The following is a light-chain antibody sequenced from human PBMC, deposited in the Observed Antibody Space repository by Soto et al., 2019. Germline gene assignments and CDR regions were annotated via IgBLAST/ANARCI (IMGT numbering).Light chain of an antibody. V-gene: IGKV3-15*01. Sequence: IVMTQSPATLSVSPGERATLSCRASQSVSSNLVWYQQKPGQAPRLLIYGASSRATGVPVRFSGSGSGTEFTLTINSLQSEDFAVYYCLQHNNWWTFGQGTKVDI. CDR3: LQHNNWWT. CDR2: GAS. J-gene: IGKJ1*01. CDR1: QSVSSN.